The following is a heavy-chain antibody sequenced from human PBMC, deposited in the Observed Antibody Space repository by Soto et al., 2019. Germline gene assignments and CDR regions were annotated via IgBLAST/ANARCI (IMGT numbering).Heavy chain of an antibody. Sequence: EVQLVESGGGLVQPGESVRLSCEVSGVIFSEHSMNWVRQAPGKGLEWLADITSTSASIHYAASVKGRFTISRDNAKNSLYLRLSSLRADATAVYLCATVYSAFEYSGLWGQGTLVTVSS. CDR1: GVIFSEHS. D-gene: IGHD5-12*01. J-gene: IGHJ4*02. CDR2: ITSTSASI. V-gene: IGHV3-48*04. CDR3: ATVYSAFEYSGL.